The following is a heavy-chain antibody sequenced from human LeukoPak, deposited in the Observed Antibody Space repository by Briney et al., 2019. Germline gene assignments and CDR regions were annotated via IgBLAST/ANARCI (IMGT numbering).Heavy chain of an antibody. CDR2: TCYRSKWYN. J-gene: IGHJ4*02. Sequence: SQTLSLTCAISGDSVSSNSAAWNWIRQSPSRGLEWLGRTCYRSKWYNDYAVSVKSRITINPDTSKNQFSLQLNSVTPEDTAVYYCARVRLLWFGELSPRYFDYWGQGTLVTVSS. V-gene: IGHV6-1*01. CDR3: ARVRLLWFGELSPRYFDY. D-gene: IGHD3-10*01. CDR1: GDSVSSNSAA.